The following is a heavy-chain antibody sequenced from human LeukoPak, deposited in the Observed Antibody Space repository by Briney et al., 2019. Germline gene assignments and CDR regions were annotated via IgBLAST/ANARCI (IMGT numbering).Heavy chain of an antibody. J-gene: IGHJ6*03. CDR3: ARDRFWTMVRGYYYYYMDV. Sequence: EGSLRLSCAASGFTFSSYWMSWVRQAPGKGLEWVANIKQDGSEKYYVDSVKGRFTISRDNAKNSLYLQMNSLRAEDTAVYYCARDRFWTMVRGYYYYYMDVWGKGTTVTVSS. D-gene: IGHD3-10*01. V-gene: IGHV3-7*01. CDR2: IKQDGSEK. CDR1: GFTFSSYW.